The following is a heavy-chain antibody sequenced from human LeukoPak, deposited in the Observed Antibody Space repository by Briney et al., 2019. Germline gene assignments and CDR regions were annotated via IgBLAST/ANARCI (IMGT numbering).Heavy chain of an antibody. J-gene: IGHJ4*02. V-gene: IGHV1-3*01. CDR1: GYTFTGYY. CDR3: ARGLRRVDTAMAGDY. Sequence: ASVKVSCKASGYTFTGYYMHWVRQAPGQGLEWMGWINAGNGNTKYSQKFQGRVTITRDTSASTAYMELSSLRSEDTAVYYCARGLRRVDTAMAGDYWGQGTLVTVSS. CDR2: INAGNGNT. D-gene: IGHD5-18*01.